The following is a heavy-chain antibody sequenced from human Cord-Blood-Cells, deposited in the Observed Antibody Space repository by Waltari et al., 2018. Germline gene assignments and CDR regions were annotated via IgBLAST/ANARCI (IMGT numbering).Heavy chain of an antibody. CDR3: ARVAVTGAKGAIDY. D-gene: IGHD2-21*02. CDR2: INHSGST. Sequence: QVQLQQWGAGLLKPSETLSLTCAVYGGSFSGYYWSWTRQPPGKGLEWIGEINHSGSTNYNPSLKSRVTISVDTSKNQFSLKLSSVTAADTAVYYCARVAVTGAKGAIDYWGQGTLVTVSS. J-gene: IGHJ4*02. V-gene: IGHV4-34*01. CDR1: GGSFSGYY.